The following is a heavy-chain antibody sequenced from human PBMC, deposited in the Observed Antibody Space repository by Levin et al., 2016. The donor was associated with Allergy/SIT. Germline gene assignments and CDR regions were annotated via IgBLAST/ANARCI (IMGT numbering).Heavy chain of an antibody. CDR3: ARDLDLRYFDWLLTNYYYYGMDV. Sequence: ASVKVSCKASGYTFTSYGISWVRQAPGQGLEWMGWISAYNGNTNYAQKLQGRVTMTTDTSTSTAYMELRSLRSDDTAVYYCARDLDLRYFDWLLTNYYYYGMDVWGQGTTVTVSS. CDR2: ISAYNGNT. CDR1: GYTFTSYG. V-gene: IGHV1-18*04. J-gene: IGHJ6*02. D-gene: IGHD3-9*01.